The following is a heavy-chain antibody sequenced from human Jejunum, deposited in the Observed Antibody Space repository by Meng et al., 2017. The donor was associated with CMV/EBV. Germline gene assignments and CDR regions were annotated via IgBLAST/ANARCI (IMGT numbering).Heavy chain of an antibody. CDR1: GDSITSGDYY. V-gene: IGHV4-30-4*08. CDR3: ARDLGRFCSSTSCQYAFNV. J-gene: IGHJ3*01. CDR2: ISFSGGT. D-gene: IGHD2-2*01. Sequence: QLQESGPGLVKPSETLSLTRTFSGDSITSGDYYWTWIRQPPGKGLEWIGYISFSGGTYYNPSLKSRINISVDPSKNQFSLRLNSVTAADTAVYYCARDLGRFCSSTSCQYAFNVWGQGTMVTVSS.